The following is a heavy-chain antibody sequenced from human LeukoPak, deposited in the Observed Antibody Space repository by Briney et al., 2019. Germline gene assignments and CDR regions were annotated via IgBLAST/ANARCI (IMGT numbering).Heavy chain of an antibody. D-gene: IGHD1-26*01. CDR1: GFSFSTSGVG. CDR2: IYWDDDK. Sequence: SGPTLVNPTQTLTLTCTFSGFSFSTSGVGVGWIRQPPGKALEWLALIYWDDDKRYSPSLKSRLTITKDTSKNQVVLTMTNMDPVDTATYYCAHEGGYSGSYYVDYWFDPWGQGTLVTVSS. V-gene: IGHV2-5*02. J-gene: IGHJ5*02. CDR3: AHEGGYSGSYYVDYWFDP.